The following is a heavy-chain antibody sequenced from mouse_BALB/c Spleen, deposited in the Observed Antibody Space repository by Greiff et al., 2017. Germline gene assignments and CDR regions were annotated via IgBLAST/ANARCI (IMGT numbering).Heavy chain of an antibody. CDR3: ARDGGYGEFDY. Sequence: EVKLEESGGGLVQPGGSRKLSCAASGFTFSDYGMAWVRQAPGKGPEWVAFISNLAYSIYYADTVTGRFTISRENAKKTLYLEMSSLRSEDTAMYYCARDGGYGEFDYWGQGTTLTVSS. CDR2: ISNLAYSI. J-gene: IGHJ2*01. V-gene: IGHV5-15*02. CDR1: GFTFSDYG. D-gene: IGHD2-14*01.